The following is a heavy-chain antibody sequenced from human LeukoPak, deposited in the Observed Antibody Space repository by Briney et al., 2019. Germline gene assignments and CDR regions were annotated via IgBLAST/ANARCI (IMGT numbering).Heavy chain of an antibody. J-gene: IGHJ4*02. CDR2: IYYSGST. CDR1: GGSISSYY. Sequence: SETLSLTCTVSGGSISSYYWSWIRQPPGKGLEWIGYIYYSGSTNYNPSLKSRVTISVDTSKNQFSLKLSSVTAADTAVYYCAVDDSSNWSYFDYWGQGTLVTVSS. D-gene: IGHD6-13*01. CDR3: AVDDSSNWSYFDY. V-gene: IGHV4-59*01.